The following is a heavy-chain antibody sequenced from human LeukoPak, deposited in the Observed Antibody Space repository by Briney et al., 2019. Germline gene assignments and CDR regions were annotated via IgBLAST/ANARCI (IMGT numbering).Heavy chain of an antibody. Sequence: GGSLRLSCAASGFTVSSNYMSWVRQAPGKGLEWVSLIYSSANTYYADSVKGRFTISRDISKNTLSLQVKSLRPDDTAVYYCARGCSGRSCYSAFDYWGQGTLVTVSS. J-gene: IGHJ4*02. V-gene: IGHV3-53*05. CDR2: IYSSANT. CDR1: GFTVSSNY. D-gene: IGHD2-15*01. CDR3: ARGCSGRSCYSAFDY.